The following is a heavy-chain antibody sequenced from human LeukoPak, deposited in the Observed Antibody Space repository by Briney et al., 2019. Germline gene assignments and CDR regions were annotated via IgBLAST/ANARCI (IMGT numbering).Heavy chain of an antibody. V-gene: IGHV3-30-3*01. Sequence: GGSLRLSCAASGFTFSSYAMHWVRQAPGKGLEWVAVISYDGSNKYYADSVKGRFTISRDNSKNTLYLQMNSLRAEDTAVYYCATVNEQQLAVDYFDYWGQGTLVTVSS. CDR3: ATVNEQQLAVDYFDY. J-gene: IGHJ4*02. CDR1: GFTFSSYA. D-gene: IGHD6-6*01. CDR2: ISYDGSNK.